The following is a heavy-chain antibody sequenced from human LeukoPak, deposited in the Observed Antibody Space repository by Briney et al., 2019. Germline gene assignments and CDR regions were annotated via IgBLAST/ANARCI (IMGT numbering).Heavy chain of an antibody. D-gene: IGHD3-10*01. CDR2: IKGDGSEK. V-gene: IGHV3-7*01. J-gene: IGHJ4*02. CDR1: GFSITNYW. CDR3: ARAIGSGGTDY. Sequence: GGSLRLSCAVSGFSITNYWMTWVRQAPGKGLEWVANIKGDGSEKYYVDSVKGRFTISRDSDKNYLYLQMNSLRAEDTAVYYCARAIGSGGTDYWGQGTLVTVSS.